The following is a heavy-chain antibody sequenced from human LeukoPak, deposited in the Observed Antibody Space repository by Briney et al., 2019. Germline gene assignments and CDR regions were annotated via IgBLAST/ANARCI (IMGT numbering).Heavy chain of an antibody. CDR1: GGSISSSSYY. Sequence: MSSETLSLTCTVSGGSISSSSYYWGWIRQPPGKGLEWIGSIYYSGSTYYNPSLKSRVTISVDTSKNQFSLKLSSVTAADTAVYYCARLGSGLRSPGGDYWGQGTLVTVSS. D-gene: IGHD5-12*01. V-gene: IGHV4-39*01. CDR2: IYYSGST. CDR3: ARLGSGLRSPGGDY. J-gene: IGHJ4*02.